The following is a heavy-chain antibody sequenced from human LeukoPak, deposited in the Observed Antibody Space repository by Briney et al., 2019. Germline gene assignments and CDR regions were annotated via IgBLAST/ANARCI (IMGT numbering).Heavy chain of an antibody. V-gene: IGHV1-69*04. CDR1: GGTFSSYA. Sequence: GASVKVSCKASGGTFSSYAISWVRQAPGQGLEWMGRIIPILGIANYAQKFQGRVTITADKSTSTAYMELSSLRSGDTAVYYCASPGIAAAGTNLNYYYYGMDVWGQGTTVTVSS. CDR3: ASPGIAAAGTNLNYYYYGMDV. J-gene: IGHJ6*02. CDR2: IIPILGIA. D-gene: IGHD6-13*01.